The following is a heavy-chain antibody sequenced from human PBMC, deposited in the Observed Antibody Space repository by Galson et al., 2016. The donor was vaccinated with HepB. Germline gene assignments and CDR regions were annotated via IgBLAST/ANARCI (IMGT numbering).Heavy chain of an antibody. J-gene: IGHJ4*02. CDR1: GFTFTRYW. CDR2: INEDGSEE. CDR3: VKEPDYDVQ. Sequence: SLRLSCAASGFTFTRYWMSWVRQAPGKGLEWVANINEDGSEENYVDSVRGRHTISRDNAKNSLYLQMSRLRAGDTALYYCVKEPDYDVQWGQGTRVTVS. D-gene: IGHD3-22*01. V-gene: IGHV3-7*01.